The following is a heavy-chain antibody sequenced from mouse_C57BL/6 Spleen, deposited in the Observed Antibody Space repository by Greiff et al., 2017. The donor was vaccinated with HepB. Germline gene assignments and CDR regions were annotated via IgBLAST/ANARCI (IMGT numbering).Heavy chain of an antibody. Sequence: VQLQQSGAELVKPGASVKLSCKASGYTFTSYWMQWVKQRPGQGLEWIGEIDPSDSYTNYNQKFKGKATLTVDTSSSTAYMQLSSLTSEDSAVYYCALIWLRRGGHYFDYWGQGTTLTVSS. CDR3: ALIWLRRGGHYFDY. V-gene: IGHV1-50*01. J-gene: IGHJ2*01. D-gene: IGHD2-2*01. CDR2: IDPSDSYT. CDR1: GYTFTSYW.